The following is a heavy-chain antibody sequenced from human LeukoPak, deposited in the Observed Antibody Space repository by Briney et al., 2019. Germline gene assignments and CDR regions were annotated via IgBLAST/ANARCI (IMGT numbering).Heavy chain of an antibody. CDR3: ARDSGPFGSGYQTNFDY. CDR2: VHSREST. D-gene: IGHD3-22*01. Sequence: SETLSLTCTVSGGSISSSDSFWGWIRQPPGKGLEWVGSVHSRESTYYSPPLKSRVTTSIDTSKNQFSLKLTSVTAADTAVYYCARDSGPFGSGYQTNFDYWGQGTLVTVSS. V-gene: IGHV4-39*07. CDR1: GGSISSSDSF. J-gene: IGHJ4*02.